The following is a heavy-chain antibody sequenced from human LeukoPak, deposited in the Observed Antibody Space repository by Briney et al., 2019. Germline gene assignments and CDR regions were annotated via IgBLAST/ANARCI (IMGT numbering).Heavy chain of an antibody. D-gene: IGHD3-10*01. CDR2: ISTTSNYI. Sequence: GGSLRLSCAASGFTVSSNYMSWVRQAPGKGLEWVSSISTTSNYIYYADSVKGRFTISRDNAKNSLYLQMNSLRAEDTAVYYCARDVLVVRGPTDNWFDPWGRGTLVTVSS. V-gene: IGHV3-21*01. CDR1: GFTVSSNY. J-gene: IGHJ5*02. CDR3: ARDVLVVRGPTDNWFDP.